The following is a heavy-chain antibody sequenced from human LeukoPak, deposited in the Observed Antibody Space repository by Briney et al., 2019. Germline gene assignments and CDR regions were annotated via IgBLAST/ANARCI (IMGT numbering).Heavy chain of an antibody. V-gene: IGHV4-59*01. J-gene: IGHJ3*02. CDR3: ASYTTSRYCSSTSCYRAFDI. CDR1: GGSISSYY. CDR2: IYYSGST. Sequence: SETLSLTCTVSGGSISSYYWSWIRQPPGKGLVWIGYIYYSGSTNYNPSLKSRVTISVDTSKNQFSLKLSSVTAADTAVYYCASYTTSRYCSSTSCYRAFDIWGQGTVVTVSS. D-gene: IGHD2-2*01.